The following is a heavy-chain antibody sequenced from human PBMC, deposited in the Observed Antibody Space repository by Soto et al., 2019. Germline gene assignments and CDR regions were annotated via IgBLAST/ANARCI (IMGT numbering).Heavy chain of an antibody. CDR2: INAGNGNT. D-gene: IGHD2-2*01. Sequence: QVQLVQSGAEVKKPGSSVKVSCKASGYTFTSYAMHWVRQAPGQRLEWMGWINAGNGNTKYSQKFQGRVTITSDTSASTAYMELSSLRSEDTAVYYCARSMGSTWSLLGYFDYWGQGTLVTVSS. J-gene: IGHJ4*02. V-gene: IGHV1-3*01. CDR1: GYTFTSYA. CDR3: ARSMGSTWSLLGYFDY.